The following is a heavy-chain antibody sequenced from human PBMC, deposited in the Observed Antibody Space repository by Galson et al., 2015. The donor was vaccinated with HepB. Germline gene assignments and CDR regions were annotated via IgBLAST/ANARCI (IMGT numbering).Heavy chain of an antibody. CDR2: IKKDGSEK. CDR1: GFTFSSYC. CDR3: VRDGRSWYNLLGF. J-gene: IGHJ1*01. Sequence: SLRLSCAASGFTFSSYCMTWVRQAPGKGLECVANIKKDGSEKYYVDSVKGRFTISRDNSKNSLFLQMNSLRAEDTAVYYCVRDGRSWYNLLGFWGEGTLV. V-gene: IGHV3-7*03. D-gene: IGHD6-13*01.